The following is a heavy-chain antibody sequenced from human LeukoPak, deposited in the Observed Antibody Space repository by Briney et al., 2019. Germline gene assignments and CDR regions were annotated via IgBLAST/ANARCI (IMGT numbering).Heavy chain of an antibody. V-gene: IGHV3-21*01. Sequence: GGSLRLSCAASGFTFSSYSMNWVRQAPGKGLEWVSSICNCSSYIYYADSVKGRFTISRDNAKNSLYLQRNSLEAEDQDVYYFSRDGYDRIQAMVIDYWGQGTLVTVSS. CDR1: GFTFSSYS. D-gene: IGHD5-18*01. CDR2: ICNCSSYI. J-gene: IGHJ4*02. CDR3: SRDGYDRIQAMVIDY.